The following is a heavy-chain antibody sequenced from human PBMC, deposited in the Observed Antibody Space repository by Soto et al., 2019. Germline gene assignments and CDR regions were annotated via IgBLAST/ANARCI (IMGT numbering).Heavy chain of an antibody. CDR1: SGSISSSDW. CDR3: ARESRGTSHPYYSSRDV. D-gene: IGHD1-7*01. V-gene: IGHV4-4*02. Sequence: QVHLEESGPGLVKPSGTLSLTCAVSSGSISSSDWWTWVRQPPGKGLEWIGEINHRGTTNYNPSLKRRAIISVDKSQNQFSLRLTSVTAADTAVYYCARESRGTSHPYYSSRDVWGKGATVTVSS. J-gene: IGHJ6*03. CDR2: INHRGTT.